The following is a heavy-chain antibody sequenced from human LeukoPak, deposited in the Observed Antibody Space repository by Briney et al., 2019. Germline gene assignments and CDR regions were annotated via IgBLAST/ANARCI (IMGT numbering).Heavy chain of an antibody. CDR1: GGSISSGGYS. CDR2: IYHSVST. D-gene: IGHD6-13*01. Sequence: SQTLSLTCAVSGGSISSGGYSWSWIRQPPGKGLEWIGYIYHSVSTYYNPSLKSRVTISVDRSNNQFSLKLSSVTAADTAVYYCARGSTRSIAAAGTFDPWGQGTLVTVSS. J-gene: IGHJ5*02. V-gene: IGHV4-30-2*01. CDR3: ARGSTRSIAAAGTFDP.